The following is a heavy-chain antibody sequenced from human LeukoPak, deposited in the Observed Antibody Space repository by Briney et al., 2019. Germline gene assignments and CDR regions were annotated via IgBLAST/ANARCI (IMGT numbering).Heavy chain of an antibody. V-gene: IGHV3-23*01. CDR2: ISGSGGST. CDR1: GFTVSSSY. CDR3: AKVSRFNDAFDI. Sequence: GGSLRLSCAASGFTVSSSYMSWVRQAPGKGLEWVSAISGSGGSTYYADSVKARFTISRDNSKNTLYLQMNSLRAEDTAVYYCAKVSRFNDAFDIWGQGTMVTVSS. J-gene: IGHJ3*02.